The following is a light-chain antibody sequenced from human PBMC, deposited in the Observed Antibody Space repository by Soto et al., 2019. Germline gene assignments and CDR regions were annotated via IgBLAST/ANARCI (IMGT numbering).Light chain of an antibody. J-gene: IGKJ4*01. V-gene: IGKV3-15*01. CDR3: QQSNNWPPLT. CDR1: QSVSSN. Sequence: EIVMTQSPATLSVSPGERATLSCRASQSVSSNLAWYQQKPGQAPRLLIYGASTRATGIPSRFSGSGSGTAFTLTISSLQSEDFAVYYCQQSNNWPPLTFGGGTKVEIK. CDR2: GAS.